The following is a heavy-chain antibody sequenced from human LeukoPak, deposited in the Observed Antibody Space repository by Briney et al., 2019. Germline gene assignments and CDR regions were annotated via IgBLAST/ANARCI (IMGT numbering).Heavy chain of an antibody. CDR3: ARVVLPPGGAFDI. D-gene: IGHD2/OR15-2a*01. Sequence: SETLSLTCTVSGGSISGGYWSWIRQPPGKGLEYIGYIYYSGTGSTNYNPSLKSRVTISVDTSKNQFSLKLSSVTAADTAVYYCARVVLPPGGAFDIWGQGTKVTVSS. V-gene: IGHV4-59*01. J-gene: IGHJ3*02. CDR1: GGSISGGY. CDR2: IYYSGTGST.